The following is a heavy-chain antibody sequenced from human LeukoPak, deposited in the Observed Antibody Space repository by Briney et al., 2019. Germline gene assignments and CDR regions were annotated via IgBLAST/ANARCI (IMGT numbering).Heavy chain of an antibody. J-gene: IGHJ4*02. V-gene: IGHV1-2*02. D-gene: IGHD3-22*01. CDR1: GYTFTGYY. CDR3: ARSYYDSSGSFDY. CDR2: INPDSGGT. Sequence: ASVKVSCKASGYTFTGYYMHWVRQAPGQGLEWMGWINPDSGGTNYAQKFQGRVTMTRDTSISTAYIELSRLRSDDTAVYYCARSYYDSSGSFDYWGQGTLVTVSS.